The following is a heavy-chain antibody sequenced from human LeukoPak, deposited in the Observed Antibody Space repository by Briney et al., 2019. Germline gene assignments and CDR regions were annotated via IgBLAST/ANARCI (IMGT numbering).Heavy chain of an antibody. CDR2: IYPGDSDT. V-gene: IGHV5-51*01. D-gene: IGHD2-2*02. Sequence: PGGSLRLSCAASGFSFDEFAMHWVRQAPGKGLEWMGIIYPGDSDTRYSPSFQGQVTISADKSISTAYLQWSSLKASDTAMYYCARSYRYCSSTSCYSPFGYWGQGTLVTVSS. CDR1: GFSFDEFA. J-gene: IGHJ4*02. CDR3: ARSYRYCSSTSCYSPFGY.